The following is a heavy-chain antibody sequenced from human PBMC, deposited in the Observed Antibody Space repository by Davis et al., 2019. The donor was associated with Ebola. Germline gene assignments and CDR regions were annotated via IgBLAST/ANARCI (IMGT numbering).Heavy chain of an antibody. D-gene: IGHD2-8*02. CDR3: VKDGEHCTDTICYAHYYNGLDV. CDR2: ISAYNGDT. J-gene: IGHJ6*02. V-gene: IGHV1-18*01. Sequence: ASVNVSCKASGYNFSNYGVSWVRQAPGQGLAWVGWISAYNGDTNYARDFQGRVTMTTDTSTNTAYMELRSLTSDDTAVYYCVKDGEHCTDTICYAHYYNGLDVWGQGNTVTVSS. CDR1: GYNFSNYG.